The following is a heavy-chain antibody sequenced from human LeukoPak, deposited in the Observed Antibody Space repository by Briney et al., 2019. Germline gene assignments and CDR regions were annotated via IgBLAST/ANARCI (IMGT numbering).Heavy chain of an antibody. CDR2: IDYSGTT. J-gene: IGHJ4*02. V-gene: IGHV4-39*02. CDR3: AREGGQINY. CDR1: GGSISSSGYY. Sequence: SETLSLTCTVSGGSISSSGYYWGWIRQPPGQGLEWLGTIDYSGTTYHNPSLKSRVTISIDTSKNHFSLKLNSVTAADTAVYYCAREGGQINYWGQGTLVTVSS.